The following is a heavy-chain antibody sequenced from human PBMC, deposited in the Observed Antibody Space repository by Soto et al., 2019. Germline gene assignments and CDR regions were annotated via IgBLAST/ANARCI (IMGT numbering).Heavy chain of an antibody. Sequence: QVQLVQSGAEVKKPGASVKVSCKASGYTFTSYYMHWVRQAPGQGLEWMGIINTSGGSTSYAQKYQGRVTITRDTSTSTVYMELSSLRAEDTAVYYCARDPPDSFFDFWSGFALDYWGQGTLVTVSS. CDR3: ARDPPDSFFDFWSGFALDY. D-gene: IGHD3-3*01. CDR2: INTSGGST. J-gene: IGHJ4*02. V-gene: IGHV1-46*01. CDR1: GYTFTSYY.